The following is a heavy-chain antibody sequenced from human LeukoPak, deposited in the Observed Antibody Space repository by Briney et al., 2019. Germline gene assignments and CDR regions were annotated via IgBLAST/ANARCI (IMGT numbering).Heavy chain of an antibody. CDR2: IYYSGST. V-gene: IGHV4-31*03. CDR3: ARDPHKGLWFGDHQPFDI. Sequence: SETLSLTCTVSGGSISSGGYYWSWIRQHPGKGLEWIGYIYYSGSTYYNPSPKSRVTISVDTSKNQFSLKLSSVTAADTAVYYCARDPHKGLWFGDHQPFDIWGQGTMVTVSS. D-gene: IGHD3-10*01. J-gene: IGHJ3*02. CDR1: GGSISSGGYY.